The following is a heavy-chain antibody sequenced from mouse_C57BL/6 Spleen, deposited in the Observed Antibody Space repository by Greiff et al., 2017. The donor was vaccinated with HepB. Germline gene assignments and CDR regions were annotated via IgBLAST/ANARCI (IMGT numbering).Heavy chain of an antibody. CDR1: GYAFSSSW. V-gene: IGHV1-82*01. CDR3: AREGTSDWDKGDFDY. J-gene: IGHJ2*01. Sequence: QVQLQQSGPELVKPGASVKISCKASGYAFSSSWMNWVKQRPGKGLEWIGRIYPGDGDTNYNGKFKGKATLTADKSSSTAYMQLSSLTSEDSAVYFCAREGTSDWDKGDFDYWGQGTTLTVSS. D-gene: IGHD4-1*01. CDR2: IYPGDGDT.